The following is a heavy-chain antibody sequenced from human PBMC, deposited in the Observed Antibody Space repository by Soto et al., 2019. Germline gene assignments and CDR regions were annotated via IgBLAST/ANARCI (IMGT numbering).Heavy chain of an antibody. CDR3: ARGRLLWFGEDEQVLDV. CDR1: GGSISSSNW. D-gene: IGHD3-10*01. V-gene: IGHV4-4*02. J-gene: IGHJ6*02. Sequence: QVQLQESGPGLVKPSETLSLNCAVSGGSISSSNWWSWVRQPPGKGLEWIGEIYHSGSTNYNPSLKSRVTISVDKSKNQFSLKLSSVTAADTAVYYCARGRLLWFGEDEQVLDVWGQGTTVTVSS. CDR2: IYHSGST.